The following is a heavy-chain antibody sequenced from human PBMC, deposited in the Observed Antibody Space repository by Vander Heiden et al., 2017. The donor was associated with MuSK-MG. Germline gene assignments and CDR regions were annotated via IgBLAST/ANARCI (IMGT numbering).Heavy chain of an antibody. J-gene: IGHJ6*02. Sequence: QVQLVESGGGVVQPGRSLRLSCAASGFTFSSYGMHWVRQAPGKGLEWVAVIWYDGSNKYYADSVKGRFTISRDKSKNTLYLQMNSLRAEDTAVYYCARRGMVRGVGAYYYYGMDVWGQGTTVTVSS. CDR3: ARRGMVRGVGAYYYYGMDV. D-gene: IGHD3-10*01. V-gene: IGHV3-33*01. CDR1: GFTFSSYG. CDR2: IWYDGSNK.